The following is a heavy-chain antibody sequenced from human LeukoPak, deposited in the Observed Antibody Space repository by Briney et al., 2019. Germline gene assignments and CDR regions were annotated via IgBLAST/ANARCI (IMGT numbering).Heavy chain of an antibody. CDR2: ITSDGTST. Sequence: GGSLRLSCAASGFTFSTYWMHWVRQAPGKGLVWVSRITSDGTSTSYADSVRGRFTISGDNAKNTLYLQMNSLRAEDTAVYYCARRVSSAWALEDYWGQGTLVTVSS. CDR1: GFTFSTYW. D-gene: IGHD6-19*01. V-gene: IGHV3-74*01. CDR3: ARRVSSAWALEDY. J-gene: IGHJ4*02.